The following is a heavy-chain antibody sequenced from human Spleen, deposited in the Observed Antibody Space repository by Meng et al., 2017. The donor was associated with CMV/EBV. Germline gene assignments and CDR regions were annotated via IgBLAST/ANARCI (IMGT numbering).Heavy chain of an antibody. V-gene: IGHV1-69*05. CDR3: ASEEVELGTS. CDR2: IIPIFGTT. D-gene: IGHD1-14*01. J-gene: IGHJ5*02. Sequence: VSCKTSGGTFNTYTINWVRQAPGQGLEWMGRIIPIFGTTNYAPKFQGRATLTTDQSTGTLFMELNSLTFQDTAVYYCASEEVELGTSWGQGTLVTVS. CDR1: GGTFNTYT.